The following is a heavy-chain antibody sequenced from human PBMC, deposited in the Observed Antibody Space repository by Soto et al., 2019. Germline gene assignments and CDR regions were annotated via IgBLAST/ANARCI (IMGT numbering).Heavy chain of an antibody. D-gene: IGHD3-10*01. J-gene: IGHJ4*02. V-gene: IGHV3-7*05. CDR2: IKQDGSEK. CDR1: GVPFSSYL. CDR3: ARDLLIWFGEPPKAED. Sequence: PGGSLSLSCAASGVPFSSYLMSWVRQAPGKGLEWVANIKQDGSEKYYVDSVKGRFTISRDNAKNSLYLQMNSLRAEDTAVYYCARDLLIWFGEPPKAEDWGQGTLVTVSS.